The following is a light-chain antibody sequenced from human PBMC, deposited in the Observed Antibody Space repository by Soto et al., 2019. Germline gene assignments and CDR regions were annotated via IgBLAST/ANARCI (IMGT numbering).Light chain of an antibody. V-gene: IGKV3-15*01. CDR3: RQYNRSPPRT. J-gene: IGKJ5*01. Sequence: IVPTPSPDTASLSQGDGAPLSXGASHSVPTKLSWYHQTAGQXPRILXXGPXTRATGIPERFIGSGSGKEFTLILSSLQSEDFSVYYCRQYNRSPPRTFGQGTRLEI. CDR2: GPX. CDR1: HSVPTK.